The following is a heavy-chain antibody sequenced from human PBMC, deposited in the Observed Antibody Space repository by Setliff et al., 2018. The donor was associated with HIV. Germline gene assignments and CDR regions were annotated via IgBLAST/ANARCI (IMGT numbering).Heavy chain of an antibody. CDR1: GYSISGGYY. J-gene: IGHJ5*02. CDR2: FYHSTT. V-gene: IGHV4-38-2*01. CDR3: ARYGGNSFWFDP. D-gene: IGHD2-21*01. Sequence: PSETLSLTCVVSGYSISGGYYWGWIRQPPGTGLEWIGSFYHSTTYYNPSLKSRVTISVDTSKNQFSLKLISVTAADTAVYYCARYGGNSFWFDPWGQGTLVTVSS.